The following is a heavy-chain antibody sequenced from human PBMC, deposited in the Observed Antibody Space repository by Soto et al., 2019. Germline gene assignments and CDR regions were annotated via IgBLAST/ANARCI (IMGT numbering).Heavy chain of an antibody. J-gene: IGHJ6*02. CDR3: AKTGSSSFLGGMDV. Sequence: PGGSLRLSCAASGFTFSSYATSWVRQAPGKGLEWVSAISGSGGSTYYADSVKGRFTISRDNSKNTLYLQMNSLRAEDTAVYYCAKTGSSSFLGGMDVPGQGNTVTVS. D-gene: IGHD6-6*01. CDR2: ISGSGGST. V-gene: IGHV3-23*01. CDR1: GFTFSSYA.